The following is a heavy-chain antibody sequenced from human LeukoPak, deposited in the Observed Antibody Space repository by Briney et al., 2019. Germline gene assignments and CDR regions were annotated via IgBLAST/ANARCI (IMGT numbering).Heavy chain of an antibody. CDR2: IYYSGST. Sequence: SETLSLTCTVSGGSISNYYWSWIRQPPGKGLEWIGSIYYSGSTYYNPSLKSRVTISVDTSKNQFSLKLSSVTAADTAVYYCARSSIVVVVAATPYFDYWGQGTLVIVSS. CDR3: ARSSIVVVVAATPYFDY. D-gene: IGHD2-15*01. CDR1: GGSISNYY. J-gene: IGHJ4*02. V-gene: IGHV4-59*05.